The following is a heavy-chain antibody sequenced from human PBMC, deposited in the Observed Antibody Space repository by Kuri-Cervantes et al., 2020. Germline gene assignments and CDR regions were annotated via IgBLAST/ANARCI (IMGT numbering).Heavy chain of an antibody. V-gene: IGHV1-2*02. D-gene: IGHD2/OR15-2a*01. CDR2: INPNSGGT. CDR3: ARDFAPLSCYYYGMDV. CDR1: GYTFTGYY. J-gene: IGHJ6*02. Sequence: ASVKVSCKASGYTFTGYYMHWVRQAPGQGLEWMGWINPNSGGTNYAQKFQGRVTMTRDTSISTAYMELSRLRSDDTAVYYCARDFAPLSCYYYGMDVWGQGTTVTVSS.